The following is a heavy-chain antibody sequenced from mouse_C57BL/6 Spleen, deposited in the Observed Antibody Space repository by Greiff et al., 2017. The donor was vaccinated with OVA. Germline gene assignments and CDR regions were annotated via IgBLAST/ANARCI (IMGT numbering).Heavy chain of an antibody. CDR3: TRGGAVVAPFDY. J-gene: IGHJ2*01. V-gene: IGHV1-15*01. D-gene: IGHD1-1*01. CDR2: IDPETGGT. Sequence: QVQLKESGAELVRPGASVTLSCKASGYTFTDYEMHWVKQTPVHGLEWIGAIDPETGGTAYNQKFKGKAILTADKSSSTAYMELRSLTSEDSAVYDCTRGGAVVAPFDYWGQGTTLTVSS. CDR1: GYTFTDYE.